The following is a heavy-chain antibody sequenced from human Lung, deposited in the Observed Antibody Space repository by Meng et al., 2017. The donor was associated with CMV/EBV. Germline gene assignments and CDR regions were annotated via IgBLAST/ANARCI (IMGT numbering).Heavy chain of an antibody. J-gene: IGHJ6*02. Sequence: ASVKVSCKAPGYTFSNYDIIWVRQASGQGLEWVGWMNPNRGNTAYAQKFQGRVTMTRDTSTSIAYMELSSLRSGDTAVYYCARGQVQCSTINCHDYRFSGMDVWGQGTTVTVSS. CDR1: GYTFSNYD. CDR3: ARGQVQCSTINCHDYRFSGMDV. D-gene: IGHD2/OR15-2a*01. CDR2: MNPNRGNT. V-gene: IGHV1-8*01.